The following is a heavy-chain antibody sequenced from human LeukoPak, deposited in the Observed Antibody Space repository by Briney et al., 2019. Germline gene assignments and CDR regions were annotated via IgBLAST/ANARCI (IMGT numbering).Heavy chain of an antibody. CDR3: TREGAAAAYGMDV. Sequence: GGSLRLSCTASGFTFGDYAVSWVRRAPGRGLEWVGLIRRRAFGETADYAASVKGRFTISRDDSKSIAYLQMNSLKTEDTAVYYCTREGAAAAYGMDVWGQGTRVTVSS. CDR2: IRRRAFGETA. D-gene: IGHD6-13*01. J-gene: IGHJ6*02. V-gene: IGHV3-49*04. CDR1: GFTFGDYA.